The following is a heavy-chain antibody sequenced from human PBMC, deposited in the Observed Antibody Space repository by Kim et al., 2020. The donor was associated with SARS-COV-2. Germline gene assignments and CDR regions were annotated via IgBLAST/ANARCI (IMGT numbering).Heavy chain of an antibody. V-gene: IGHV5-10-1*01. CDR3: AREQWLYAFDI. J-gene: IGHJ3*02. CDR2: T. Sequence: THNSQDLPGHVTISANKSISTAYLQWSSLKASDTAMYYCAREQWLYAFDIWGQGTMVTVSS. D-gene: IGHD6-19*01.